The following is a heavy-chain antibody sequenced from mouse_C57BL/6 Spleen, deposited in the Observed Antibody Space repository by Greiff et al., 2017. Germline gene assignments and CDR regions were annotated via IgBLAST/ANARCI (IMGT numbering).Heavy chain of an antibody. CDR3: AIIYYDYDGFDY. J-gene: IGHJ2*01. CDR1: GYTFTSYW. Sequence: QVQLQQPGAELVKPGASVKMSCKASGYTFTSYWITWVKQRPGQGLEWIGDIYPGSGSTNYNEKFKRKAPLTVDTSSSTAYMQLSSLTSEDSAVYYCAIIYYDYDGFDYWGQGTTLTVSS. CDR2: IYPGSGST. D-gene: IGHD2-4*01. V-gene: IGHV1-55*01.